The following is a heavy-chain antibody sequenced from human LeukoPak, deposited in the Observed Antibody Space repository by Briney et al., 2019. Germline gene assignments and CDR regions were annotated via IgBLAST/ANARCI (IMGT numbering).Heavy chain of an antibody. V-gene: IGHV3-7*01. Sequence: GGALRLSCAASGFTFRTDWMSWVRQAPGKGLEWVAKIKQDGSEKYYVDSVKGRFTISRDNAENSLFLQMNSLRVEDTAVYYCVRTHKIEGCSASGDSRYSMYRHFDLWGRGSLVTVSS. CDR1: GFTFRTDW. J-gene: IGHJ2*01. CDR3: VRTHKIEGCSASGDSRYSMYRHFDL. CDR2: IKQDGSEK. D-gene: IGHD2-15*01.